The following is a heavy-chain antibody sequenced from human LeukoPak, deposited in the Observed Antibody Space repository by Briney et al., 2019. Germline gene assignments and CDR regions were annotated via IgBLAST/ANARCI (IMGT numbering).Heavy chain of an antibody. CDR2: ISTYNGNT. CDR1: GYSLTSYG. J-gene: IGHJ6*03. CDR3: ARAVPTAAGGYYMDV. V-gene: IGHV1-18*01. D-gene: IGHD2-2*01. Sequence: ASVKVPCKASGYSLTSYGVSWVRPAPGQGLEWLGWISTYNGNTNYAQKFQGRVTMTTDTSTSTVYMELRSLRSDDTAVYYCARAVPTAAGGYYMDVWGKGTTVTVSS.